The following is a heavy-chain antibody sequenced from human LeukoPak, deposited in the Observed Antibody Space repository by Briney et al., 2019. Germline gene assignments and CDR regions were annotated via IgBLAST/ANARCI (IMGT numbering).Heavy chain of an antibody. CDR3: ARGGGAWHYDSSGYYPY. J-gene: IGHJ4*02. CDR2: ISSNGGST. D-gene: IGHD3-22*01. V-gene: IGHV3-64*01. Sequence: QPGRSLRLSCAASGFTFSSYAMHWVRQAPGKGLEYVSAISSNGGSTYYANSVKGRFTISRDNSKNTLYLQMGSLRAEDMAVYYCARGGGAWHYDSSGYYPYWGQGTLVTVSS. CDR1: GFTFSSYA.